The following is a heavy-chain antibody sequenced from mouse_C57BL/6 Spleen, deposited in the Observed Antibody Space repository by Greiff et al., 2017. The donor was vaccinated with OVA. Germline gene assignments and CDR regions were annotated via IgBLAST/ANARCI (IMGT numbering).Heavy chain of an antibody. V-gene: IGHV2-5*01. CDR3: AKTYYGSSYDYFDY. D-gene: IGHD1-1*01. J-gene: IGHJ2*01. Sequence: QVHVKQSGPGLVQPSQSLSITCTVSGFSLTSYGVHWVRQSPGKGLEWLGVIWRGGSTDYNAAFMSRLSITKDNSKSQVFFKMNSLQADDTAIYYCAKTYYGSSYDYFDYWGQGTTLTVSS. CDR1: GFSLTSYG. CDR2: IWRGGST.